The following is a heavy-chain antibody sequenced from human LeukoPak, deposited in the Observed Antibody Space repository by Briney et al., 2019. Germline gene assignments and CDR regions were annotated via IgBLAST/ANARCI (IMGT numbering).Heavy chain of an antibody. J-gene: IGHJ3*02. CDR2: IIPILGIA. D-gene: IGHD3-22*01. V-gene: IGHV1-69*02. CDR1: GGTFSNYT. Sequence: SVKVSCKASGGTFSNYTISWVRQAPGQGLEWMGRIIPILGIANYAQKFQGRVTITADKSTSTAYMELSSLRSEDTAVYYCASTGPSSGGAFDIWGQGTMVTVSS. CDR3: ASTGPSSGGAFDI.